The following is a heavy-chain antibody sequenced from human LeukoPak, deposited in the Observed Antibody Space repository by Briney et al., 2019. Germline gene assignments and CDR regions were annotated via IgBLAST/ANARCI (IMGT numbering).Heavy chain of an antibody. Sequence: SATLSLTCTVSGGSISSYYWSWIRQPPGKGLEWIGYIYYSGSTNYNPSLKSRVTISLDTSKNQFSLKLSSVTAADTAVYHCARSQWEHWGPGAFDIWGQGTTVTVSS. CDR2: IYYSGST. V-gene: IGHV4-59*01. CDR1: GGSISSYY. J-gene: IGHJ3*02. CDR3: ARSQWEHWGPGAFDI. D-gene: IGHD1-26*01.